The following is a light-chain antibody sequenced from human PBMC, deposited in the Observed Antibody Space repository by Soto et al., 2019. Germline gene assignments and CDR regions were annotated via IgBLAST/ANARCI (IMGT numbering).Light chain of an antibody. Sequence: IQLTQSPSSLSGSVGDRVTITCRASQTISSWLAWYQQKPGKAPKLLIYKASTLKSGVPSRFSGSGSGTEFTLTISSLQPEDFATYYCLQHNAYPWTFGQGTKVDIK. V-gene: IGKV1-5*03. CDR3: LQHNAYPWT. CDR2: KAS. J-gene: IGKJ1*01. CDR1: QTISSW.